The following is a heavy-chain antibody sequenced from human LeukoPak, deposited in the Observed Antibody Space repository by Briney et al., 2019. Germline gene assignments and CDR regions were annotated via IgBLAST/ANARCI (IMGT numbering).Heavy chain of an antibody. CDR2: INSDGSST. CDR3: ARDLGYYYDSSGEGY. CDR1: GFTFSSYW. J-gene: IGHJ4*02. Sequence: PGGSLRLSCAASGFTFSSYWMHWVRHAPGKGLVWVSRINSDGSSTGYADSVKGRFTISRDNAKNTLYLQMNSLRAEDTAVYYYARDLGYYYDSSGEGYWGQGTLVTVSS. D-gene: IGHD3-22*01. V-gene: IGHV3-74*01.